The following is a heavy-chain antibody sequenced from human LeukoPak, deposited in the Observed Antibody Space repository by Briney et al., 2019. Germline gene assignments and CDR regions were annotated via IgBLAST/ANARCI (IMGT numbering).Heavy chain of an antibody. V-gene: IGHV4-61*02. CDR2: IYTSGST. CDR1: GGSISSGGYY. Sequence: SETLSLTCTVSGGSISSGGYYWGWIRQPAGKGLEWIGRIYTSGSTNYNPSLKSRVTISVDTSKNQFSLKLSSVTAADTAVYYCARGETLSGYDFLDYWGQGTLVTVSS. CDR3: ARGETLSGYDFLDY. J-gene: IGHJ4*02. D-gene: IGHD5-12*01.